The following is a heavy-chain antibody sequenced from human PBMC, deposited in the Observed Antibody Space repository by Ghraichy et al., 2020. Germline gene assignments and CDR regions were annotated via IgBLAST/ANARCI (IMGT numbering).Heavy chain of an antibody. CDR1: GFIFDDYW. Sequence: GESLNISCATSGFIFDDYWMSWVRQAPGKGLEWVANIKHDETEKYYVDSVEGRFTISRDNVKNSLYLQMNSLRVEDTAVYYCARALYKNGYSYDYTFDYWGQGTLVTVSS. D-gene: IGHD5-18*01. CDR3: ARALYKNGYSYDYTFDY. J-gene: IGHJ4*02. CDR2: IKHDETEK. V-gene: IGHV3-7*01.